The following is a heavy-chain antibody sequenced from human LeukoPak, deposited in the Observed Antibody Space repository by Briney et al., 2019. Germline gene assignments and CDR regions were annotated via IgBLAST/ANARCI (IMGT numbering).Heavy chain of an antibody. D-gene: IGHD3-16*01. Sequence: SQTLSLTCTVSGGSISSGDYYWSWIRRPPGKGLEWIGYIDYSGSTYYNPSINSRVTISVATSKKQFSLKLSSVTAADTAVYYCARRTGEAAWFDPWGQGTLVTVSS. CDR1: GGSISSGDYY. CDR2: IDYSGST. V-gene: IGHV4-30-4*01. J-gene: IGHJ5*02. CDR3: ARRTGEAAWFDP.